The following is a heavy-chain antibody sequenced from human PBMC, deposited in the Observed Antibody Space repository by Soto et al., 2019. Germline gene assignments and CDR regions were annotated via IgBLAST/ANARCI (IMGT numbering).Heavy chain of an antibody. V-gene: IGHV4-31*03. CDR1: GGSISSGGYY. J-gene: IGHJ5*02. D-gene: IGHD5-12*01. Sequence: QVQLQESGPGLVKPSQTLSLTCTVSGGSISSGGYYWSWIRQHPGKGLEWFGYIYYSGSTHYNPSLKIRVTISVDPFKSQVSLKLSSVTAADTAVYYCARDRREVATIRWFDPWGQGTLVTVSS. CDR2: IYYSGST. CDR3: ARDRREVATIRWFDP.